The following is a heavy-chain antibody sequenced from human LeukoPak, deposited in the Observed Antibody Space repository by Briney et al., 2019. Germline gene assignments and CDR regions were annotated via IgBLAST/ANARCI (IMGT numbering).Heavy chain of an antibody. CDR1: GYTFTGYY. CDR2: INPNSGGT. V-gene: IGHV1-2*02. D-gene: IGHD4-23*01. CDR3: ATAVVELHDAFDI. Sequence: ASVKVSCKASGYTFTGYYMHWVRQAPGQGLEWMGWINPNSGGTNYAQKFQGRVTMTRDTSISTAYMELSRLRSDDTAVYYCATAVVELHDAFDIWGQGTMVTVSS. J-gene: IGHJ3*02.